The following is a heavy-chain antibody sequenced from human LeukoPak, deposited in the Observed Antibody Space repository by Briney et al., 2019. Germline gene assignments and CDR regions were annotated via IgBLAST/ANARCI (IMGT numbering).Heavy chain of an antibody. D-gene: IGHD2-21*01. CDR3: ARLGDIVVAAGGANNWFDP. Sequence: SETLSLTCAVYGGSLSGYYWSWIRQSPGKGLEWIGEINHSGSTNYNPSLKSRVTISVDTSKNQFSLKLSSVTAADTAVYYCARLGDIVVAAGGANNWFDPWGQGTLVTVSS. J-gene: IGHJ5*02. V-gene: IGHV4-34*01. CDR2: INHSGST. CDR1: GGSLSGYY.